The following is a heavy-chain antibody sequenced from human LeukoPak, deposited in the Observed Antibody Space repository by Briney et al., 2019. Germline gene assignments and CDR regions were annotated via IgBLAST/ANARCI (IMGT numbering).Heavy chain of an antibody. V-gene: IGHV3-66*01. J-gene: IGHJ4*02. CDR1: GFTVSDNY. CDR2: IYSGGNT. CDR3: ARDWSSGWYYFDY. D-gene: IGHD6-19*01. Sequence: GGSLRLSCAVSGFTVSDNYMSWVRQAPGKGLEWVSVIYSGGNTYYADSVKGRLTISRDNSKNTLYLQMNSLRAEDTAVYYCARDWSSGWYYFDYWGQGTLVTVSS.